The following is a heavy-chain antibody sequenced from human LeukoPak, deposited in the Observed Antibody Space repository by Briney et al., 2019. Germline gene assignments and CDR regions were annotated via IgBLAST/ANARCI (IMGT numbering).Heavy chain of an antibody. D-gene: IGHD6-19*01. J-gene: IGHJ4*02. V-gene: IGHV3-30-3*01. CDR1: GFTFSSYA. CDR3: ARDETAVAGTDSFDY. Sequence: GRSLRLSCAASGFTFSSYAMHWVRQAPGKGLEWVAVISYDGSNKYYADSVKGRFTISRDNSKNTLYLQMNSLRAEDTAVYYCARDETAVAGTDSFDYRGQGTLVTVSS. CDR2: ISYDGSNK.